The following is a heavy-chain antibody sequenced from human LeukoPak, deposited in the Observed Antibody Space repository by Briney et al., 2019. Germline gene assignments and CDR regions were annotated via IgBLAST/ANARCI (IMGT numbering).Heavy chain of an antibody. D-gene: IGHD1-26*01. CDR1: GYTFTGYY. V-gene: IGHV1-2*04. J-gene: IGHJ5*02. CDR3: ARGSSGAMAFNWFDP. CDR2: INPNSGGT. Sequence: GASVKVSCKASGYTFTGYYMHWVRQAPGQGPEWMGWINPNSGGTNYAQKFQGWVTMTRDTSISTAYMELSRLRSDDTAVYYCARGSSGAMAFNWFDPWGQGTLVTVSS.